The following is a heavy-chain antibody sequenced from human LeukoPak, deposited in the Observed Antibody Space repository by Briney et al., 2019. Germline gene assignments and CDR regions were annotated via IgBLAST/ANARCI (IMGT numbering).Heavy chain of an antibody. CDR1: GGSLNGHY. J-gene: IGHJ2*01. CDR2: GSESGGT. CDR3: ARAQTDYYDSSGYGVRYWYFDL. V-gene: IGHV4-34*01. Sequence: SETLSLTCAVYGGSLNGHYWSWIRQPPGKGLEWIGEGSESGGTKFNPSLKSRVTISADTSKNQFSLKLNSVTAADTAVYYCARAQTDYYDSSGYGVRYWYFDLWGRGTLVTVSS. D-gene: IGHD3-22*01.